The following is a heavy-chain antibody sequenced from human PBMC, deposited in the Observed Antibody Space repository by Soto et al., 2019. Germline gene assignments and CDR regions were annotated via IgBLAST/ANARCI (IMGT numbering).Heavy chain of an antibody. J-gene: IGHJ3*02. D-gene: IGHD4-17*01. CDR3: ARSRPEPTAFDAFDI. CDR1: GFTFSSYG. CDR2: IWYDGSNK. V-gene: IGHV3-33*01. Sequence: QPGGSLRLSCAASGFTFSSYGMHWVRQAPGKGLEWVAVIWYDGSNKYYADSVKGRFTISRDNSKNTLYLQMNSLRAEDTAVYYCARSRPEPTAFDAFDIWGQGTMVTVSS.